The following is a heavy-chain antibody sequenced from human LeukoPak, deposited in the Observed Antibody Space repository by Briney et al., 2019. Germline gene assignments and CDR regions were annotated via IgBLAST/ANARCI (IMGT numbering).Heavy chain of an antibody. D-gene: IGHD3-10*01. V-gene: IGHV3-23*01. Sequence: GGSLRLSCAASGFTFNIYAMSWVRQGPGKGLEWVSFISATGGSTYYADSVKGRFTISRDNSKNTLHLQMSSLRAEDTAVYYCVGVRWFGGSNWFDPWGQGTLVTVSS. CDR2: ISATGGST. CDR3: VGVRWFGGSNWFDP. J-gene: IGHJ5*02. CDR1: GFTFNIYA.